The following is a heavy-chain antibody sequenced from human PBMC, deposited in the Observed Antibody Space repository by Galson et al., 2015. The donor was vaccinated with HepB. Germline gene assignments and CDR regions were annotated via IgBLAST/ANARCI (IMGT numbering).Heavy chain of an antibody. CDR3: ARDLDCSSTSCYESVAAAGNAFDY. V-gene: IGHV1-69*10. Sequence: SVKVSCKASGGTFSSYAISWVRQAPGQGLEWMGGIIPILGIANYAQKFQGRVTITADESTSTAYMELSSLRSEDTAVYYCARDLDCSSTSCYESVAAAGNAFDYWGQGTLVTVSS. CDR2: IIPILGIA. J-gene: IGHJ4*02. CDR1: GGTFSSYA. D-gene: IGHD2-2*01.